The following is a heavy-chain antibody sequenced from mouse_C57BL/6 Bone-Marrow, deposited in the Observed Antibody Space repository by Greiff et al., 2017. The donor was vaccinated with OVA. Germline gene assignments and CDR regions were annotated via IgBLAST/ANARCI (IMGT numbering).Heavy chain of an antibody. CDR1: GFTFSSYA. Sequence: EVQRVESGGGLVKPGGSLKLSCAASGFTFSSYAMSWVRQTPEKRLEWVATISDGGSYTYYPDNVKGRFTISRDNAKNNLYLQMSHLKSEDTAMYYCARDRRSSYYYWYFDVWGTGTTVTVSS. J-gene: IGHJ1*03. D-gene: IGHD1-1*01. CDR3: ARDRRSSYYYWYFDV. CDR2: ISDGGSYT. V-gene: IGHV5-4*01.